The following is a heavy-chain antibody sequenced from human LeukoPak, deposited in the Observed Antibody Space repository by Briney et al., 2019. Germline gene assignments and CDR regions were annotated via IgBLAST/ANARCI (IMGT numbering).Heavy chain of an antibody. Sequence: ASVKVSCKASGYTFTSYGISWVRQAPGQGLEWMGWISAYNGNTDYAQKLQGRVTMTTDTSTSTAYMELRSLRSDDTAVYYCARSLRYCSGGSCYFPYYFDYWGQGTLVTVSS. CDR3: ARSLRYCSGGSCYFPYYFDY. D-gene: IGHD2-15*01. CDR1: GYTFTSYG. V-gene: IGHV1-18*01. J-gene: IGHJ4*02. CDR2: ISAYNGNT.